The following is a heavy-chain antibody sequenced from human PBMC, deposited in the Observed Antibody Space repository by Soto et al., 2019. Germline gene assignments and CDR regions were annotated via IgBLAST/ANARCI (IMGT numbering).Heavy chain of an antibody. CDR3: ASSWRYPPRYRDGTKNYFDY. Sequence: PSETLSLTCAVYGGSFSGYYWSWIRQPPGKGLEWIGEINHSGSTNYNPSLKSRVTISVDTSKNQFSLKLSSVTAADTAVYYCASSWRYPPRYRDGTKNYFDYWGQGTLVTVSS. J-gene: IGHJ4*02. V-gene: IGHV4-34*01. CDR1: GGSFSGYY. D-gene: IGHD3-9*01. CDR2: INHSGST.